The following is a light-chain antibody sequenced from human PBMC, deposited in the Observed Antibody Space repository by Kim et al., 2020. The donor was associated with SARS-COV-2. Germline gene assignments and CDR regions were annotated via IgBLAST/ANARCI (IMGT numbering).Light chain of an antibody. J-gene: IGLJ2*01. CDR1: KLGDKY. Sequence: VSPGQPASITCSGDKLGDKYACWYQQKPGQSPVLVIYQDSKRPSGIPERFSGSNSGNTATLTISGTQAMDEADYSCQAWDSSTAVFGGGTQLTVL. CDR2: QDS. V-gene: IGLV3-1*01. CDR3: QAWDSSTAV.